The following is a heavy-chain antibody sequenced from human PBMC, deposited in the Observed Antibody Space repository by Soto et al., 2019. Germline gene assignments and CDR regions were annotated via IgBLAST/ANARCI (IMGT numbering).Heavy chain of an antibody. CDR2: ISSSSSTI. V-gene: IGHV3-48*02. CDR3: AKDYYDSSGSRYFYALAV. CDR1: GFTFSSYS. D-gene: IGHD3-22*01. Sequence: PGGSLRLSCAASGFTFSSYSMNWVRQAPGKGLEWVSYISSSSSTIYYADSVKGRFTISRDNAKNSLYLQMNSLRDEDTAVYYCAKDYYDSSGSRYFYALAVWGQGTTVTVSS. J-gene: IGHJ6*02.